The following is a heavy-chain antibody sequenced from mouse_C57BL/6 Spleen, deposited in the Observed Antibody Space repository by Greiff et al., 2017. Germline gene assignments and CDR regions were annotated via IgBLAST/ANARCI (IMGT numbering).Heavy chain of an antibody. V-gene: IGHV1-82*01. Sequence: VPLQQSGPELVKPGASVKISCKASGYAFSSSWMNWVKQRPGKGLEWIGRIYPGDGDTNYNGKFKGKATLTADKSSSTAYMQLSSLTSEDSAVYFCARWQDYWGQGTTLTVSS. J-gene: IGHJ2*01. D-gene: IGHD6-1*01. CDR1: GYAFSSSW. CDR3: ARWQDY. CDR2: IYPGDGDT.